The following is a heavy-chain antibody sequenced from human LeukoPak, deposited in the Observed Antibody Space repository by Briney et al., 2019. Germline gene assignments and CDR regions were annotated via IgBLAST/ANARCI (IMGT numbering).Heavy chain of an antibody. Sequence: PGGSLRLFCAASGFTFSSYGMHWDRQAPGKGLEWVAVISYDGSNKYYADSVKGRFTISRDNSKNTLYLQMNSLRAEDTAVYYCAKGAPYGSGSYHDYWGQGTLVTVSS. CDR3: AKGAPYGSGSYHDY. CDR1: GFTFSSYG. D-gene: IGHD3-10*01. J-gene: IGHJ4*02. CDR2: ISYDGSNK. V-gene: IGHV3-30*18.